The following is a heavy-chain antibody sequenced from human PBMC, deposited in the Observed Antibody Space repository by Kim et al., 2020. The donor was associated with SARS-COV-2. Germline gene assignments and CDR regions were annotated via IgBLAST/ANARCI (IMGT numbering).Heavy chain of an antibody. Sequence: GGSLRLSCAASGFAFSSNAMGWVRQAPGKGLEWVSSISGTGNDLYYADSVRGRFTISRDIGKNTLYLQMNSLRAEDTALYYCVKDKWDYSAMDVWGQGTTVTVSS. CDR2: ISGTGNDL. CDR1: GFAFSSNA. D-gene: IGHD2-8*01. V-gene: IGHV3-23*01. J-gene: IGHJ6*02. CDR3: VKDKWDYSAMDV.